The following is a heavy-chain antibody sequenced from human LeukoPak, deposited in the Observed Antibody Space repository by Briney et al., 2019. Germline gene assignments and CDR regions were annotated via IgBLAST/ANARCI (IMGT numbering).Heavy chain of an antibody. Sequence: GGSLRLSCAASGFTFSSYAMSWVRQAPGKGLEWVSAISGSGGSTYYADSVKGRFTISRDNSKNTLYLQMNSLRAEDTAVYYCARDHTYTIFGVNYMNYYYYGMDVWAKGPRSPSP. D-gene: IGHD3-3*01. CDR3: ARDHTYTIFGVNYMNYYYYGMDV. V-gene: IGHV3-23*01. CDR2: ISGSGGST. J-gene: IGHJ6*02. CDR1: GFTFSSYA.